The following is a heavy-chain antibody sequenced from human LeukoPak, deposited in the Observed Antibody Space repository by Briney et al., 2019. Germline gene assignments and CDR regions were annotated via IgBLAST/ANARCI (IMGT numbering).Heavy chain of an antibody. D-gene: IGHD6-19*01. J-gene: IGHJ3*02. V-gene: IGHV4-34*01. CDR3: AREGAFAIRRWQWLVRGSGAFDI. Sequence: SETLSLTCAVYGGSFSGYYWSWIRQPPGKGLEWIGEINHSGSTNYNPSLKSRVTISVDTSKNQFSLKLSSVTAADTAVYYCAREGAFAIRRWQWLVRGSGAFDIWGQGTMVTVSS. CDR2: INHSGST. CDR1: GGSFSGYY.